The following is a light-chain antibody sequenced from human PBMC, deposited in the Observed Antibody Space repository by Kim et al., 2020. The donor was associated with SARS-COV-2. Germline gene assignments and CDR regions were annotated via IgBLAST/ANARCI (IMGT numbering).Light chain of an antibody. J-gene: IGKJ4*01. CDR2: AAS. V-gene: IGKV1-39*01. Sequence: ASVGDRVTITCRTSQNINSHLNWYHQKPGRAPKLLIYAASTLQGGVPSRFSGSGSETDFTLTISRLQPDDFATYYCQHYNGYPLTFGGGTKVDIK. CDR3: QHYNGYPLT. CDR1: QNINSH.